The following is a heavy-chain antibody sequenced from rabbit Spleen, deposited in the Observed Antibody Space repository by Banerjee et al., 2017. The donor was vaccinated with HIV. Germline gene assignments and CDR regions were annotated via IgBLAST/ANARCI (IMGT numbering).Heavy chain of an antibody. CDR2: IDPIFGRT. D-gene: IGHD7-1*01. CDR3: VRDQAGYAGYGPWYFNL. J-gene: IGHJ4*01. CDR1: GFDFSDYG. Sequence: QEQLVESGGGLVQPGGSLKLSCKASGFDFSDYGVSWVRQAPGKGLEWIGYIDPIFGRTYYASWVNGRFTISRHNAQNTLYLQLNSLTAADTATYFCVRDQAGYAGYGPWYFNLWGPGPLVTVS. V-gene: IGHV1S47*01.